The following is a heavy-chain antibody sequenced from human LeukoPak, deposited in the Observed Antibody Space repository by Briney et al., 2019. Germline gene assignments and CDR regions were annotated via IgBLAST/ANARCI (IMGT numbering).Heavy chain of an antibody. Sequence: PGGSLRLSCAASGFTFSSYWKNWARQAPGKGLEWVSAISGSGGSTYYADSVKGRFTISRDNSKNTLYLQMNSLRAEDTAVYYYAKEDGFWSGYYIDYWGQGTLVTVSS. CDR2: ISGSGGST. V-gene: IGHV3-23*01. J-gene: IGHJ4*02. D-gene: IGHD3-3*01. CDR1: GFTFSSYW. CDR3: AKEDGFWSGYYIDY.